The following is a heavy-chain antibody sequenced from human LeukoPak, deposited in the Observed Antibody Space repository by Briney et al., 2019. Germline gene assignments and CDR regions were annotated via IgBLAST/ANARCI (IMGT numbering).Heavy chain of an antibody. D-gene: IGHD6-19*01. CDR2: IRYDGSNK. CDR1: GFTFSNYA. Sequence: GGSLRLSCAASGFTFSNYAMSWVRQAPGKGLEWVAFIRYDGSNKYYADSVKGRSTISRDNSKNTLYLQMNSLRAEDTAVYYCAKRSAESSGYFDYWGQGTLVTVSS. J-gene: IGHJ4*02. V-gene: IGHV3-30*02. CDR3: AKRSAESSGYFDY.